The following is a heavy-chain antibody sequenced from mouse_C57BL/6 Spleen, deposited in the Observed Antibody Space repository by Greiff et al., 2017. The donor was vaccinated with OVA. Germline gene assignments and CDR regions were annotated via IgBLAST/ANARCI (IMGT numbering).Heavy chain of an antibody. CDR3: KKGNVSGAMDY. D-gene: IGHD3-1*01. Sequence: QVQLKQSGAELVRPGASVTLSCKASGYTFTDYEMHWVKQTPVHGLEWIGAIDPETGGTAYNQKFKGKAILTADKSSSTAYMELRSLTAEDSAVCYCKKGNVSGAMDYWGQGTSVTVSA. V-gene: IGHV1-15*01. J-gene: IGHJ4*01. CDR2: IDPETGGT. CDR1: GYTFTDYE.